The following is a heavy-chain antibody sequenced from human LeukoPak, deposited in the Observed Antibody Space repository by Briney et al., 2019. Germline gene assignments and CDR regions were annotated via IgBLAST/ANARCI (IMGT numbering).Heavy chain of an antibody. J-gene: IGHJ5*02. V-gene: IGHV4-59*12. Sequence: SETLSLTCTVSGGSISSYFWSWIRQPPGKGLEWIGYIFYNGSTNYNPSLKSRVTISVDTSKNQFSLKLSSVTAADTAVYYCARRTSRRFDPWGQGTLVTVSS. CDR2: IFYNGST. CDR1: GGSISSYF. D-gene: IGHD1-14*01. CDR3: ARRTSRRFDP.